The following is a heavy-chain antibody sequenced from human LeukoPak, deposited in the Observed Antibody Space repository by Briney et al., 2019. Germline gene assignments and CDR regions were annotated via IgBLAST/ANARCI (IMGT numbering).Heavy chain of an antibody. Sequence: SQTLSLTCTVSGDSIISGGYYWSWIRHRPGKGLEWIGYIYFSGNTDYSPSFRSRAAISLDTSKHQFSLKLSSVTAADTAIYYCARGLDAYSPGSRILDSWGRGTLVTVSS. V-gene: IGHV4-31*03. CDR3: ARGLDAYSPGSRILDS. J-gene: IGHJ5*01. CDR1: GDSIISGGYY. CDR2: IYFSGNT. D-gene: IGHD3/OR15-3a*01.